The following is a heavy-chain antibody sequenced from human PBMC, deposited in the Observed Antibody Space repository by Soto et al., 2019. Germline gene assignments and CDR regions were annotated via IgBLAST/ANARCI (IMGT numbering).Heavy chain of an antibody. Sequence: PGGSLRLSCAASGFTFSDYYMSWIRQAPGKGLEWVSYISSSGSTIYYADSVKGRFTISRDNAKNSLYLQMNSLRAEDTAVYYCARDQREAHIVVVPAAIQDYYYYYGMDVWGQGTTVTVSS. D-gene: IGHD2-2*02. J-gene: IGHJ6*02. CDR2: ISSSGSTI. CDR3: ARDQREAHIVVVPAAIQDYYYYYGMDV. V-gene: IGHV3-11*01. CDR1: GFTFSDYY.